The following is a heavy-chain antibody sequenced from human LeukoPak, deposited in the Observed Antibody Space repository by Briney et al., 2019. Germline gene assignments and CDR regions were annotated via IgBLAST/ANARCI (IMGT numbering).Heavy chain of an antibody. D-gene: IGHD2-15*01. J-gene: IGHJ4*02. CDR3: ARDIAGYCSGGSCFVRYYFDY. CDR1: GFTFSSYG. Sequence: PGGSLRLSCAASGFTFSSYGMHWVRQAPGKGLEWVAVIWYDGSNKYYADSVKGRFTISRDNSKNTLYLQMNSLRAEDTAVYYCARDIAGYCSGGSCFVRYYFDYWGQGTLVTVSS. V-gene: IGHV3-33*01. CDR2: IWYDGSNK.